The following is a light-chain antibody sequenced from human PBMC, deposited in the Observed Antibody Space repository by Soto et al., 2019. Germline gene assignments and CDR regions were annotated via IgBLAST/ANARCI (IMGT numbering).Light chain of an antibody. CDR3: SSSRRTNSFV. CDR2: EVS. J-gene: IGLJ1*01. CDR1: SGDIGDYNY. Sequence: QSALAQPASASGSPGQSITISCTGTSGDIGDYNYVSWYQQYPDKAPKLTIFEVSERPSGISSRFSGSKSGNTASLTISGLRTEDEADYYCSSSRRTNSFVFGTGTKVTVL. V-gene: IGLV2-14*01.